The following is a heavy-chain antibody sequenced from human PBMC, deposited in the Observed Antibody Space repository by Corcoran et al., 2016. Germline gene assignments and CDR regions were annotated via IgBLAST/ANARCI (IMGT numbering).Heavy chain of an antibody. V-gene: IGHV1-69*01. CDR2: IIPIFGTA. CDR1: GGTFSSYA. D-gene: IGHD3-22*01. Sequence: QVQLVQSGAEVKKPGSSVKVSCKASGGTFSSYAISWVRQAPGQGLEWMGGIIPIFGTANYAQKFQGRVTITADESTSTAYMELSSRRSEDTAGYYCATYYDSSGSTLPLDNYYYYGMDVWGQGTTVTVSS. J-gene: IGHJ6*02. CDR3: ATYYDSSGSTLPLDNYYYYGMDV.